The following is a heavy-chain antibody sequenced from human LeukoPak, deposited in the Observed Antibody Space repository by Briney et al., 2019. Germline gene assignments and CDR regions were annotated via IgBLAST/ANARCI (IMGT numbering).Heavy chain of an antibody. J-gene: IGHJ4*02. CDR1: GYTFTSYD. CDR2: MNPNSGNT. Sequence: GASVKVSCKASGYTFTSYDINWVRQATGQGLEWMGWMNPNSGNTGYAQKFQGRVTITADKSTSTAYMELSSLRSEDTAVYYCARDPLPSGVVVPAAIDYWGQGTLVTVSS. CDR3: ARDPLPSGVVVPAAIDY. V-gene: IGHV1-8*01. D-gene: IGHD2-2*01.